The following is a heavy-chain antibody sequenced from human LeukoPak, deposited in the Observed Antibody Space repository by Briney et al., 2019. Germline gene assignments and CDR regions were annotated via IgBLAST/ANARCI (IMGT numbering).Heavy chain of an antibody. CDR3: ASGRSLGYCSGGSCYLSY. Sequence: ASVKVSCKASGYTFTGYYMHWVRQAPGQGLEWMGRINPNSGGTNYAQKFQGRVTMTRDTSISTAYMELSRLRSDDTAVYYCASGRSLGYCSGGSCYLSYWGQGTLVTVSS. D-gene: IGHD2-15*01. J-gene: IGHJ4*02. V-gene: IGHV1-2*06. CDR2: INPNSGGT. CDR1: GYTFTGYY.